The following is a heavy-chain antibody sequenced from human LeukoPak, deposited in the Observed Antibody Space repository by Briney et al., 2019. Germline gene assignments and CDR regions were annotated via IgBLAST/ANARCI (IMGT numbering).Heavy chain of an antibody. V-gene: IGHV3-23*01. Sequence: GSLRLSCAGSGFTFSSYAMSWARQAPGQGLEWVSVISDSGDYTSYADPVRGRFTISRDNSRNTLYLQMISLRPEDTAVYYCAKDTSIGKYCTNGVCSPFDYWGQGTLVTVSS. CDR2: ISDSGDYT. CDR1: GFTFSSYA. D-gene: IGHD2-8*01. J-gene: IGHJ4*02. CDR3: AKDTSIGKYCTNGVCSPFDY.